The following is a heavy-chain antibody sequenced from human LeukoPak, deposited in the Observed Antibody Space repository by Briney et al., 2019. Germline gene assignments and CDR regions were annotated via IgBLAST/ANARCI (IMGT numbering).Heavy chain of an antibody. CDR2: IKQDGGET. CDR1: GLTFSTSW. Sequence: GVSLRLSCIASGLTFSTSWMAWVRKAPGKGLEWVANIKQDGGETHYVDSVKGRFTISRDNAENSLYLQMNSLRAEDTAVYFCARDPYKHNDYGNYGAFDIWGQGTMVTVSS. J-gene: IGHJ3*02. V-gene: IGHV3-7*01. D-gene: IGHD4-11*01. CDR3: ARDPYKHNDYGNYGAFDI.